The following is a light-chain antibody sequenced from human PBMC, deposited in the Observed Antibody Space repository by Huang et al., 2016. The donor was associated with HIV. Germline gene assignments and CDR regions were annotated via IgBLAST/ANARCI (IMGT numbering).Light chain of an antibody. CDR3: QQYNDWLSLT. CDR2: GAS. V-gene: IGKV3-15*01. J-gene: IGKJ4*01. CDR1: QSINSN. Sequence: EIVMTQSPATLSVSPGERATLSCRASQSINSNLAWYQQKPGQATRLLIYGASTRATGVPVRFSGSGSGTEFTLTISSLQFEDSAVYYCQQYNDWLSLTFGGGTKVGIK.